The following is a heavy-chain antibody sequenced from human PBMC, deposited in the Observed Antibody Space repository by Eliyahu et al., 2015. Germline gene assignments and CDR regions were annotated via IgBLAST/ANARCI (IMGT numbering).Heavy chain of an antibody. CDR3: ARANRDRIFGVVIDY. CDR2: IYYSGST. J-gene: IGHJ4*02. V-gene: IGHV4-59*01. Sequence: QVQLQESGPGLVKPSETLSLTCTVSGGSISSYYWSWIRQPPGKGLEWIGYIYYSGSTNYNPSLKSRVTISVDTSKNQFSLKLSSVTAADTAVYYCARANRDRIFGVVIDYWGQGTLVTVSS. CDR1: GGSISSYY. D-gene: IGHD3-3*02.